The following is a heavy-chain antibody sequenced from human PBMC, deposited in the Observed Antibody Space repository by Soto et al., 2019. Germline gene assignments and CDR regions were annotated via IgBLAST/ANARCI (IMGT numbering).Heavy chain of an antibody. D-gene: IGHD3-22*01. J-gene: IGHJ4*02. CDR1: GLTFSRYS. CDR2: ISSSSSYI. V-gene: IGHV3-21*01. CDR3: ARQDLDSSGYSSGY. Sequence: GESLRLSCAASGLTFSRYSRNWVRQAPGKGLEWVSAISSSSSYIYYADSVKGRFTISRDNAKNSLYLQMNSLRAEDTAVYYCARQDLDSSGYSSGYWGQGTMVTVSS.